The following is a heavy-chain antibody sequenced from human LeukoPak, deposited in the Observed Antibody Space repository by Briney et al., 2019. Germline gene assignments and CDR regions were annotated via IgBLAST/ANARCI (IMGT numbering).Heavy chain of an antibody. CDR1: GGSISNTNYY. V-gene: IGHV4-39*07. Sequence: SETLSLTCSVSGGSISNTNYYWGWIRQPPGKGLEWIGSIYYSGSTYYNPSLKSRVTISVDTSKNQFSLKLSSVTAADTAVYYCARVSGWKAFDFWGQGTMVTVSS. CDR3: ARVSGWKAFDF. J-gene: IGHJ3*01. CDR2: IYYSGST. D-gene: IGHD6-19*01.